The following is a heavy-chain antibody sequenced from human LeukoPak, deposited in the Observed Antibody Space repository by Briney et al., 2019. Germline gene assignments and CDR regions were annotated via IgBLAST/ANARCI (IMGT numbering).Heavy chain of an antibody. CDR2: IGGSGVNI. CDR1: VFTFSSCA. J-gene: IGHJ4*02. Sequence: GGSLRLSCTASVFTFSSCAMSGVRQAPGKGLEGVSTIGGSGVNIYYADSVKGRFTISRDNSKNTLFLQVNSVRAEDTAVYYCAKGPFNEGRIFEYWGQGTLVTVSS. V-gene: IGHV3-23*01. D-gene: IGHD1-1*01. CDR3: AKGPFNEGRIFEY.